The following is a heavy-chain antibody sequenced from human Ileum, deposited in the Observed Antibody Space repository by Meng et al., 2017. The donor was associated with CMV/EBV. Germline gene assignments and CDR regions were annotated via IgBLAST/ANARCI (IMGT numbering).Heavy chain of an antibody. CDR1: TVSSYW. CDR3: AGRSGYSDSSGYYYYFDY. D-gene: IGHD3-22*01. J-gene: IGHJ4*02. V-gene: IGHV3-74*01. CDR2: INSDGSRT. Sequence: TVSSYWMHWVRQAPGKGLVWVSRINSDGSRTTYADSVKGRFTISRDNAKHTLYLQMNSLRAEDTAVYYCAGRSGYSDSSGYYYYFDYWGQGTLVTVSS.